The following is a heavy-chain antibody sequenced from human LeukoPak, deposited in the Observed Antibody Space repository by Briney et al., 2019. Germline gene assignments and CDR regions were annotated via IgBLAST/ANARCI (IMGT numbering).Heavy chain of an antibody. CDR2: IIPIFGTA. CDR3: ARDNIVVVPAAKQIRFDP. CDR1: GGTFSSYA. Sequence: SVKVSCKASGGTFSSYAISWVRQAPGQGLEWMGGIIPIFGTANYAQKFQGRVTITADESTSTAYMELSSLRSEDTAVYYCARDNIVVVPAAKQIRFDPWGQGTLATVSS. V-gene: IGHV1-69*13. D-gene: IGHD2-2*01. J-gene: IGHJ5*02.